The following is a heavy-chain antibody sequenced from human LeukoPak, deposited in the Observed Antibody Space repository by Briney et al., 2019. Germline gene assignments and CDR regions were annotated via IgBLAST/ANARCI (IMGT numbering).Heavy chain of an antibody. CDR2: IKEDGSEK. J-gene: IGHJ4*02. CDR1: GFTLSSYW. CDR3: ASYSGSYYRFDY. V-gene: IGHV3-7*01. D-gene: IGHD1-26*01. Sequence: GGSLRLSCAASGFTLSSYWMSWVRQAPGKGLEWVANIKEDGSEKYYVDSVKGRFTISRDNAKNSLYLQMNSLRAEDTAVYYCASYSGSYYRFDYWGQGTLVTVSS.